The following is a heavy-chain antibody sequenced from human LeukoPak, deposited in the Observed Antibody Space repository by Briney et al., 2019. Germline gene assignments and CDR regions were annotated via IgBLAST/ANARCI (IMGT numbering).Heavy chain of an antibody. J-gene: IGHJ4*02. CDR3: ARSDYFHD. CDR2: IKNDGTTT. V-gene: IGHV3-74*01. CDR1: GFTFSTYW. Sequence: QPGGSLRLSCEASGFTFSTYWMHWVRQAPGKGLVWVSRIKNDGTTTYYADSVKGRFTISRDNARNTLYLQMNSLRAEDTAVYYCARSDYFHDWGQGALVTVSS.